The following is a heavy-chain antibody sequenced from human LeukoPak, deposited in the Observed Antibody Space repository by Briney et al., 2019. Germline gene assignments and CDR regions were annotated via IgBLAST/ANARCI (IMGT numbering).Heavy chain of an antibody. CDR3: AKDHIPYSSRDHWFDP. CDR1: GFIFSNYG. V-gene: IGHV3-30*18. D-gene: IGHD6-13*01. Sequence: PGGSLRLSCAASGFIFSNYGMHWVRQAPGKGLEWVAVVSYDGSNKYYADSVKGRFTISRDNSKNTLYLQMNSLRAEDTAVYYCAKDHIPYSSRDHWFDPWGQGTLVTVSS. J-gene: IGHJ5*02. CDR2: VSYDGSNK.